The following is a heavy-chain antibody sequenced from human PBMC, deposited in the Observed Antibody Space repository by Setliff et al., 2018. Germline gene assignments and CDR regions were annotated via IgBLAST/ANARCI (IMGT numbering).Heavy chain of an antibody. D-gene: IGHD3-16*01. CDR2: ISTKTGNP. CDR1: GYIFTSYG. J-gene: IGHJ4*02. V-gene: IGHV7-4-1*02. CDR3: ARDGGNGVDY. Sequence: ASVKVSCKASGYIFTSYGFSWVRQAPGQGLEWMGWISTKTGNPTYAQDFTGRLVFSLDTSVNTAFVQISSLKAEDTAVYYCARDGGNGVDYWGQGTLVTVSS.